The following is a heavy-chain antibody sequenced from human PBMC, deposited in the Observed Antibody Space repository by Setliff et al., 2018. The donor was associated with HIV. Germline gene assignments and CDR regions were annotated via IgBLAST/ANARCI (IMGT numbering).Heavy chain of an antibody. D-gene: IGHD5-12*01. J-gene: IGHJ6*03. CDR2: IYYTGTT. Sequence: TLSLTCIVSGASIGSDNYYWGWIRQPPGKGLEWIGNIYYTGTTYYNPSLKSRVTISVDTSKNQFSLNLSSVTAGGTAVYYCARHGGYSGYPYYYYYYMDVWGKGTTVTVSS. CDR1: GASIGSDNYY. V-gene: IGHV4-39*01. CDR3: ARHGGYSGYPYYYYYYMDV.